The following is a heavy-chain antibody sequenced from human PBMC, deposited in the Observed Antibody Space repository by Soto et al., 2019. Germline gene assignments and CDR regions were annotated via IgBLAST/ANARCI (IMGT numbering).Heavy chain of an antibody. D-gene: IGHD3-10*01. CDR2: INHSGST. V-gene: IGHV4-34*01. J-gene: IGHJ4*02. Sequence: SETLSLTCAVYGGSFSGYYWSWIRQPPGKGLEWIGEINHSGSTNYNPSLKSRVTISVDTSKNQFSLKLSSVTAADTAVYYCASSPPYYYGSGSYYKNFDYWGQGTLVTVSS. CDR1: GGSFSGYY. CDR3: ASSPPYYYGSGSYYKNFDY.